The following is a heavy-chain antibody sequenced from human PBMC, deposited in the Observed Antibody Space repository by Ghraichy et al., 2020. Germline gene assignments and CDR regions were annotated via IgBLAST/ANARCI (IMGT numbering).Heavy chain of an antibody. CDR1: GFTFSNYW. J-gene: IGHJ4*02. D-gene: IGHD2-2*01. Sequence: GESLNISCVASGFTFSNYWMHWVRQGPGKGLVWVSRINSDGSNTDYADSVKGRFTISRDNAKNTLYLQMNSLRAEDMAVYYCTRASSSSNDHWGQGTLVTGSS. CDR3: TRASSSSNDH. CDR2: INSDGSNT. V-gene: IGHV3-74*01.